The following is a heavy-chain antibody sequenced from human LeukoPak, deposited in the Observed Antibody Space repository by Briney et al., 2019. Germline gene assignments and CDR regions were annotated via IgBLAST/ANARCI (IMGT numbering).Heavy chain of an antibody. CDR3: ARGSVVRGVIMQPFDY. CDR1: GFTVSSNY. Sequence: PGGSLRLSCAASGFTVSSNYMNWVRQAPGKGLEWVSVIYSGGSTYYADSVKGRSTISRDNSKNTLYLQMNSLRAEDTAVYYCARGSVVRGVIMQPFDYWGQGTLVTVSS. V-gene: IGHV3-66*01. J-gene: IGHJ4*02. CDR2: IYSGGST. D-gene: IGHD3-10*01.